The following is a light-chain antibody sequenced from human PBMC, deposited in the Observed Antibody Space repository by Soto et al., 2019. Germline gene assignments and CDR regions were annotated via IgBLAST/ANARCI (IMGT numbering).Light chain of an antibody. CDR3: QQYGSSPLFT. Sequence: EIVLTQSPGTLSLSPGERATLSCRASQSVSSSYLAWYQQKPGQAPRLLIYGAFSRATGIPDRFSGSGSGTDFTLNISRLEPEDFAVYYCQQYGSSPLFTFGPGTKVDIK. V-gene: IGKV3-20*01. CDR2: GAF. J-gene: IGKJ3*01. CDR1: QSVSSSY.